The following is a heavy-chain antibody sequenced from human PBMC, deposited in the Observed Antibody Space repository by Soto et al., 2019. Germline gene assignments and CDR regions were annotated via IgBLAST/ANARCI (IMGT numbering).Heavy chain of an antibody. J-gene: IGHJ6*03. V-gene: IGHV3-23*01. D-gene: IGHD3-3*01. CDR1: GFTFSSYA. CDR3: AKDPLRFLEWLSPYYYYYMDV. Sequence: GGSLRLSCAASGFTFSSYAMSWVRQAPGKGLEWVSAISGSGGSTYYADSVKGRFTISRDNSKNTLYLQMNSLRAEDTAVYYCAKDPLRFLEWLSPYYYYYMDVWGKGTTVTVSS. CDR2: ISGSGGST.